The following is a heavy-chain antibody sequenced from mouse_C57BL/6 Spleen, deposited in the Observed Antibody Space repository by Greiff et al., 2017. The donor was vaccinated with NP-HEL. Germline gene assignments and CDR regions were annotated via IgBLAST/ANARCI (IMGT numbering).Heavy chain of an antibody. CDR2: ISYDGSN. CDR1: GYSITSGYY. D-gene: IGHD2-4*01. Sequence: EVKLMESGPGLVKPSQSLSLTCSVTGYSITSGYYWNWIRQFPGNKLEWMGYISYDGSNNYNPSLKNRISITRDTSKNQFFLKLNSVTTEDTATYYCARVWAIYYDYDWYFDVWGTGTTVTVSS. V-gene: IGHV3-6*01. CDR3: ARVWAIYYDYDWYFDV. J-gene: IGHJ1*03.